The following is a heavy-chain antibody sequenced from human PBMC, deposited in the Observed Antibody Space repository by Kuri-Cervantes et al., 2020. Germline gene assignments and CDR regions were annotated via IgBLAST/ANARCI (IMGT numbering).Heavy chain of an antibody. CDR2: IKCDGSEK. V-gene: IGHV3-30*03. Sequence: GESLKISCAASGFSFSSYGMHWVRQAPGKGLEWVADIKCDGSEKYYVDSVKGRLTISRDNSKNTLYLQMNSLRAVDTAVYYCARERITMIVVDPMGGMDVWGQGTTVTVSS. D-gene: IGHD3-22*01. J-gene: IGHJ6*02. CDR1: GFSFSSYG. CDR3: ARERITMIVVDPMGGMDV.